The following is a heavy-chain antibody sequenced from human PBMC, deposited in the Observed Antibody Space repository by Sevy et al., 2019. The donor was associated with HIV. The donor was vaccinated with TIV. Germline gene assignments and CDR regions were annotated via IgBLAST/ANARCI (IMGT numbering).Heavy chain of an antibody. CDR2: LIKNGVDT. Sequence: GGSLRLSCAASGFTFNNYAMSWVRQPPGKGLEWVSGLIKNGVDTYYSDSVRGRFTISRDNSKNTLYLQMNSLRAEDTAIYYCVKDYMFAADWAPDSWGQGTLVTVSS. CDR3: VKDYMFAADWAPDS. D-gene: IGHD3-10*02. V-gene: IGHV3-23*01. J-gene: IGHJ4*02. CDR1: GFTFNNYA.